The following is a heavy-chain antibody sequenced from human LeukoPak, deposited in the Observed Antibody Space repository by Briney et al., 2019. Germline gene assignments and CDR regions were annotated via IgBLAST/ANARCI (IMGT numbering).Heavy chain of an antibody. Sequence: KAGGSLRLSCAASGFTFSDNYMSWIRQAPGKGLEWVSYISSSGNTIYYADSVKARFTISRDNAKNALYLQMNSLRADDTAVYYCARWREWLGSYYFDYRGQGTLVTASS. V-gene: IGHV3-11*01. J-gene: IGHJ4*02. CDR3: ARWREWLGSYYFDY. CDR2: ISSSGNTI. D-gene: IGHD6-19*01. CDR1: GFTFSDNY.